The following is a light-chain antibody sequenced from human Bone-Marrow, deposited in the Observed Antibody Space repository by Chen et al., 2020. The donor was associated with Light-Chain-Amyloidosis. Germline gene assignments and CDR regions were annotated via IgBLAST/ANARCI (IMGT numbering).Light chain of an antibody. CDR3: QVWGRSSDRPV. CDR1: NIGSTS. V-gene: IGLV3-21*02. J-gene: IGLJ3*02. CDR2: DDS. Sequence: SYVLTQPSSVSAAPGQTATIACGGNNIGSTSVHWYQQTPGQAPLLVVYDDSDRPSGIPERLSGSNSGNTATLTISRVEAGDEADYYCQVWGRSSDRPVFGGGTKLTVL.